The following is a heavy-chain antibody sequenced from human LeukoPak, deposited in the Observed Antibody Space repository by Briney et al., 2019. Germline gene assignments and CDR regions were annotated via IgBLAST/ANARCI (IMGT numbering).Heavy chain of an antibody. CDR3: AWGSSGYYYAAFDY. CDR2: IYSGGST. CDR1: GFTFSSYA. V-gene: IGHV3-53*01. D-gene: IGHD3-22*01. Sequence: QPGGSLRPSCAASGFTFSSYAMSWVRQAPGKGLEWVSVIYSGGSTYYADSVKGRFTISRDNSKNTLYLQMNSLRAEDTAVYYCAWGSSGYYYAAFDYWGQGTLVTVSS. J-gene: IGHJ4*02.